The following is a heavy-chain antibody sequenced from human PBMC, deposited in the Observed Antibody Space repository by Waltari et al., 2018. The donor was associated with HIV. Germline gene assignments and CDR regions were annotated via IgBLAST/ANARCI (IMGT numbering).Heavy chain of an antibody. CDR1: GGSFSGYY. CDR2: ISHSGST. J-gene: IGHJ4*02. CDR3: ASAPPYSFGSGSPRKYFLF. Sequence: QVQLQQFGAGLLKPSETLFLTCGVYGGSFSGYYWSWIRRPPTQGLEWIGEISHSGSTNYNPSLKSRVIISVDTSKNQFSLKLNSVTAADTAVYFCASAPPYSFGSGSPRKYFLFWGQGTLVTVSS. V-gene: IGHV4-34*02. D-gene: IGHD3-10*01.